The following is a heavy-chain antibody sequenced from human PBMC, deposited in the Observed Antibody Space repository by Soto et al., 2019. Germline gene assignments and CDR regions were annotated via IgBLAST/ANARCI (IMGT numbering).Heavy chain of an antibody. CDR2: ISGSGGST. CDR3: AKENGYSSSWFEFDY. D-gene: IGHD6-13*01. J-gene: IGHJ4*02. Sequence: EVQLLESGGGLVQPGGSLRLSCAASGFTFSSYAMSWVRQAPGKGLEWVSAISGSGGSTYYADSVKGRFTISRDNSKNALDLQMNSLRAEDTAVYYCAKENGYSSSWFEFDYWGQGTVVTVSS. V-gene: IGHV3-23*01. CDR1: GFTFSSYA.